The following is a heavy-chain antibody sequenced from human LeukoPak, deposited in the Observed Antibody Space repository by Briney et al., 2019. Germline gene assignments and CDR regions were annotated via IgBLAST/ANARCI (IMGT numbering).Heavy chain of an antibody. Sequence: GGSLRLSCAASGFTFSSYSMNWVRQAPGKGLEWVSAISGSGGSTYYADSVKGRFTISRDNSKNTLYLQMNSLRAEDTAVYYCAKDLELTARRGDSFDYWGQGTLVTVSS. CDR2: ISGSGGST. CDR3: AKDLELTARRGDSFDY. V-gene: IGHV3-23*01. D-gene: IGHD4/OR15-4a*01. CDR1: GFTFSSYS. J-gene: IGHJ4*02.